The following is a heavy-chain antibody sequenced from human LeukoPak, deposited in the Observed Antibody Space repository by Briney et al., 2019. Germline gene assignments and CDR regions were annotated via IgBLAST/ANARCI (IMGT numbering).Heavy chain of an antibody. V-gene: IGHV4-59*08. CDR2: IYYSGST. CDR1: GDSISSYY. J-gene: IGHJ4*02. Sequence: SETLSLTCTVSGDSISSYYWSWIRQPPGKGLECIGYIYYSGSTNYNPSLKSRVTISVDTSKSQFSLKLRSVTAADTAVYYCVRGYYVDSWGLYGQWGRGTLDTVSS. D-gene: IGHD3-22*01. CDR3: VRGYYVDSWGLYGQ.